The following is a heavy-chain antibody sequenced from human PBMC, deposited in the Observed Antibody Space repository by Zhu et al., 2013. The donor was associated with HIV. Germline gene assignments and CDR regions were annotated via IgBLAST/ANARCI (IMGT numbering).Heavy chain of an antibody. D-gene: IGHD1-7*01. J-gene: IGHJ5*02. CDR3: ARENYPDRWFDP. CDR1: GFTFSSYW. V-gene: IGHV3-74*01. Sequence: EVQLVESGGDLVQPGGSLRLSCAASGFTFSSYWIHWVRQAPGTGLVWVSRINSDGSSTNYADSVKGRFTISRDNANNTLYLQMNSLRAEDTAVYYCARENYPDRWFDPWGQGTPGHRLL. CDR2: INSDGSST.